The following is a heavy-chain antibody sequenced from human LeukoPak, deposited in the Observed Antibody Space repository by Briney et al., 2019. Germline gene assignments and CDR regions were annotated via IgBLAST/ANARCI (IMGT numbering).Heavy chain of an antibody. CDR2: ISAYNGNT. CDR3: ARGREQQLPYNWFDP. D-gene: IGHD6-13*01. Sequence: ASVKVSCKASGYTFTSYGISWVRQAPGQGLEWMGWISAYNGNTNYAQKLQGRVTMTRDTSISTAYMELSRLRSDDTAVYYCARGREQQLPYNWFDPWGQGTLVTVSS. CDR1: GYTFTSYG. J-gene: IGHJ5*02. V-gene: IGHV1-18*01.